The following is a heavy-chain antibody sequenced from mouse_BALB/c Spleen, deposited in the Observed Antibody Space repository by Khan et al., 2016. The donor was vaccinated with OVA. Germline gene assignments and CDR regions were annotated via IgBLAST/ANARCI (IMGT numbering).Heavy chain of an antibody. J-gene: IGHJ4*01. CDR1: GHTFTNFG. D-gene: IGHD2-10*01. CDR3: ARAPYLSGAVDY. V-gene: IGHV9-3-1*01. Sequence: QIQLVQSGPELKKPGESVKISCKASGHTFTNFGMNWVKQAPGKGLKWMGWINTYTGETTYPDDFNGRFAFSMEASASTAYLQINNLTNEDTAIYFCARAPYLSGAVDYWGQGTSVIVSA. CDR2: INTYTGET.